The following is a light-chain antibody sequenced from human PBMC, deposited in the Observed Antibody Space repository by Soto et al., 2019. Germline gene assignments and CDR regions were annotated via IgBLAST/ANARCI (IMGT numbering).Light chain of an antibody. CDR2: AAS. J-gene: IGKJ4*01. CDR1: QSISSY. V-gene: IGKV1-39*01. CDR3: QQTHTTLLT. Sequence: DIQMTQSPSSLSASVGDRVTITCRASQSISSYLNWYQQKPGKAPKLLIYAASSLQTGVPSRFSGSGSATDFNLNISSLQPEDFATYYCQQTHTTLLTFGGGTKVEIK.